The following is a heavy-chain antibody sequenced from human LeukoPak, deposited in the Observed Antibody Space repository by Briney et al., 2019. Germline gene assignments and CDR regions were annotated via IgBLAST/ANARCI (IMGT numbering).Heavy chain of an antibody. V-gene: IGHV3-7*03. Sequence: GGSLRLSCAASGSTFSNYCMTWVRQAPGKGLEWVANINQDGSDRNYVDSVKGRFTISRDNSKNTLYLQMNSLRAEDTAVYYCAKALRGGAAAGSFDYWGQGTLVTVSS. CDR1: GSTFSNYC. J-gene: IGHJ4*02. CDR2: INQDGSDR. CDR3: AKALRGGAAAGSFDY. D-gene: IGHD6-13*01.